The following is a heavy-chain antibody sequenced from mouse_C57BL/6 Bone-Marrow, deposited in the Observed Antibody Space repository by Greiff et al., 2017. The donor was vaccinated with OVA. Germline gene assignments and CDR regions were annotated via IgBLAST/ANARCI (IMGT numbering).Heavy chain of an antibody. D-gene: IGHD2-5*01. CDR2: ISSGGSYT. V-gene: IGHV5-6*01. CDR3: AIYYSNYSWFAY. J-gene: IGHJ3*01. CDR1: GFTFSSYG. Sequence: EVMLVESGGDLVKPGGSLKLSCAASGFTFSSYGMSWVRPTPDKRLEWVATISSGGSYTYYPDSVKGRFTISRDNAKNTLYLQMSSLKSEDTAMYYCAIYYSNYSWFAYWGQGTLVTVSA.